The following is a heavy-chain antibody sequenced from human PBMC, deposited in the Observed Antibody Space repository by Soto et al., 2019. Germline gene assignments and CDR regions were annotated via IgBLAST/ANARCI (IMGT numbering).Heavy chain of an antibody. V-gene: IGHV5-51*01. D-gene: IGHD2-2*02. CDR3: ARPIRGCSSTSCYKPPGAFDI. Sequence: PGESLKISCKGSGYSFTSYWIGWVRQMPGKGLEWMGIIYPGDSDTRYSPSFQGQVTISADKSISTAYLQWSSLKASDTAMYYCARPIRGCSSTSCYKPPGAFDIWGQGTMVTVSS. CDR2: IYPGDSDT. J-gene: IGHJ3*02. CDR1: GYSFTSYW.